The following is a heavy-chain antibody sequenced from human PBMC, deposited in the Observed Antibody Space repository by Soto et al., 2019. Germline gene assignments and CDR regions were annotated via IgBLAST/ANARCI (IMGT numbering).Heavy chain of an antibody. CDR2: VYYTGTT. J-gene: IGHJ5*02. CDR1: GASISSCVYY. Sequence: SETLSLTCTVSGASISSCVYYWTWIRQHPGKGLEWIGFVYYTGTTYYNPSLGSRLDISVDTSKNQFSLKLTSVTAADTAIYYCARGAAADSNWLDPWGQGALVT. CDR3: ARGAAADSNWLDP. D-gene: IGHD6-13*01. V-gene: IGHV4-31*03.